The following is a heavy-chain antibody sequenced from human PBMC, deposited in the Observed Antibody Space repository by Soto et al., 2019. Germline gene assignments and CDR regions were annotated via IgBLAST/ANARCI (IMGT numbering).Heavy chain of an antibody. CDR2: ISASGGST. J-gene: IGHJ4*02. V-gene: IGHV3-23*01. Sequence: EVQLLESGGGLVQPGGSLRLSCAASGFTFSNYAMSWVRQAPGKGLEWVSSISASGGSTYYADSVKGRFTISRDNSKNTLYLQMNSLSAEDTAVYYCASGALRTSLDYWGQGTLVTVSS. CDR1: GFTFSNYA. D-gene: IGHD2-15*01. CDR3: ASGALRTSLDY.